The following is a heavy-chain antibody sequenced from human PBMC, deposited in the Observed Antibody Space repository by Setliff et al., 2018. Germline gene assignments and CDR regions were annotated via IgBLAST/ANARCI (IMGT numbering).Heavy chain of an antibody. CDR2: ISHSGNT. V-gene: IGHV4-34*01. Sequence: SETLSLTCAAYGESFSGYFWSWIRQTPEKGLEWIGEISHSGNTNYNPSFKSRVTISIDTSKNQFSLKVNSVTAADTAVYFCARVLVLGYNWFDPCSQGTLVTVSS. D-gene: IGHD3-10*01. CDR3: ARVLVLGYNWFDP. CDR1: GESFSGYF. J-gene: IGHJ5*02.